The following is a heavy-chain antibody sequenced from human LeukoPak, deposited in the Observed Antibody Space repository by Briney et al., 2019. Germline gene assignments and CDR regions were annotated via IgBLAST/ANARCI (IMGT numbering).Heavy chain of an antibody. D-gene: IGHD3-9*01. J-gene: IGHJ3*02. CDR1: GFTFSSYS. Sequence: GGSLRLSCAASGFTFSSYSMNWVRQAPGKGLEWVSSISGSSSYIYYADSVKGRFTISRDNAKNSLYLQMNSLRAEDTAVYYCARERGSGATDILTGYYNDAFDIWGQGTMVTVSS. CDR3: ARERGSGATDILTGYYNDAFDI. V-gene: IGHV3-21*01. CDR2: ISGSSSYI.